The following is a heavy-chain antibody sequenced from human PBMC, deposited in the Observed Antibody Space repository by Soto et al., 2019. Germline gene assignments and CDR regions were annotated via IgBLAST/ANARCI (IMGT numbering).Heavy chain of an antibody. CDR1: GDSIISGGYY. D-gene: IGHD2-2*01. V-gene: IGHV4-30-2*01. Sequence: PSETLSLTCAASGDSIISGGYYFIWIRQPPWRGLELIGYIYHNGGTYYNPSLKSRVTISVDRSKNQFSLKLTSVTAADTAVFYCARLDAYNSFDYWGRRILVTVAS. J-gene: IGHJ4*02. CDR3: ARLDAYNSFDY. CDR2: IYHNGGT.